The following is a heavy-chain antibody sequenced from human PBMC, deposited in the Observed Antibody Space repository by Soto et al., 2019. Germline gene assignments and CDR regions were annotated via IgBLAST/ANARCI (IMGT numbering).Heavy chain of an antibody. J-gene: IGHJ4*02. CDR3: ARGFRASGSTIDY. V-gene: IGHV1-3*01. CDR2: IIAGNGNT. CDR1: GYTFTNYA. Sequence: ASVKVSCKASGYTFTNYAIHWVGQAPGQRLDWMGWIIAGNGNTKYSQKYQGRVTITRDTSASTAYMELSSLRSEDTSVYYCARGFRASGSTIDYWGQGTLVTVSS. D-gene: IGHD3-10*01.